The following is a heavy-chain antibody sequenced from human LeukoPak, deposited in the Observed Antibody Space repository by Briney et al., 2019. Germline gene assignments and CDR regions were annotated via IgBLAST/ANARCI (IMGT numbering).Heavy chain of an antibody. D-gene: IGHD1-26*01. J-gene: IGHJ6*03. V-gene: IGHV3-30*02. CDR1: GFSFITYS. CDR2: MSNDGSDK. Sequence: PGGSLRLSCAEFGFSFITYSMHWVRQAPGKGLEWVAFMSNDGSDKLYRDSVKGRFTISRDNSKNTLYLQMTRLRDDDTAVYFCAKGLSGSYYYYMDVWGKGTTVTVSS. CDR3: AKGLSGSYYYYMDV.